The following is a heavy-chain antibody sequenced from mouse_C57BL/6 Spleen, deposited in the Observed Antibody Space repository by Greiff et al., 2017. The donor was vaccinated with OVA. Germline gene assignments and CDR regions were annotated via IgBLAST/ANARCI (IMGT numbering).Heavy chain of an antibody. Sequence: QVQLKESGPGLVQPSQSLSITCTVSGFSLTSYGVHWVRQSPGKGLEWLGVIWSGGSTDYNAAFISRLSISKDNSKSHVFFKMNSLQADDTAIYYSARGVGHWYFAVWGTRTTVTVSS. D-gene: IGHD1-1*01. J-gene: IGHJ1*03. V-gene: IGHV2-2*01. CDR3: ARGVGHWYFAV. CDR2: IWSGGST. CDR1: GFSLTSYG.